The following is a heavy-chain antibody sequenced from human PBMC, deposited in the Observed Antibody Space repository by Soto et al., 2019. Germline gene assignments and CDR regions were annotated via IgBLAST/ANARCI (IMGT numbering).Heavy chain of an antibody. V-gene: IGHV1-46*01. CDR1: GYTFTNYY. CDR3: ARDADGYKPWAIQYLDN. D-gene: IGHD5-18*01. Sequence: QVQLVQSGAEVKKPGASVKISCKASGYTFTNYYMHWVRQAPGQGLEWMGIISPSGGSTTYAQGFQGRITLNRDTPKSTDYLELSSLRSDDPAVYYCARDADGYKPWAIQYLDNWGQGTLVTVSP. CDR2: ISPSGGST. J-gene: IGHJ4*02.